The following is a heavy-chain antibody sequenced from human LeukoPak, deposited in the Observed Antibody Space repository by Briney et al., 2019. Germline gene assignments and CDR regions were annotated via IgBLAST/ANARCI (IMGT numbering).Heavy chain of an antibody. CDR2: INPNSGGT. Sequence: GASVKVSCKASGYTFTGYYMHWVRQAPGQGLEWMGWINPNSGGTNYAQKFQGRVTMTRDTSISTAYMELSRLRSDDTAVYYCARAEYYDFWKIGYWGQGTLVTVSS. CDR3: ARAEYYDFWKIGY. D-gene: IGHD3-3*01. J-gene: IGHJ4*02. V-gene: IGHV1-2*02. CDR1: GYTFTGYY.